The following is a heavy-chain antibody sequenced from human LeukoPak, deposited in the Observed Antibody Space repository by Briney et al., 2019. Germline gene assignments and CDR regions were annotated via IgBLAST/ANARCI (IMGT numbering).Heavy chain of an antibody. CDR3: AYVCSSTRCRRAFDI. Sequence: GGSLRLSCAASGFTFSSYGLHWVRQAPGKGLEWVAFIRYDGSNKYYADSVKGRFTISRDNSKNTLYLQMNSLRAEDTAVYYCAYVCSSTRCRRAFDIWGQGTMVTVSS. V-gene: IGHV3-30*02. CDR2: IRYDGSNK. J-gene: IGHJ3*02. D-gene: IGHD2-2*01. CDR1: GFTFSSYG.